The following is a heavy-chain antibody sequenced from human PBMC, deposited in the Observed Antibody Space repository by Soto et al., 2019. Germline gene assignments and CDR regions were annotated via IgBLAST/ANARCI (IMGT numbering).Heavy chain of an antibody. CDR2: ICYDGSNK. Sequence: QVQLVESGGGVVQPGRSLRLSCAASGFTFSSYGMHWVRQAPGKGLEWVAVICYDGSNKYYADSVKGRFTISRDNSKNTLYLQMNSLRAEDTAVYYCARSSIVVVTAPQDYWGQGTLVTVSS. CDR1: GFTFSSYG. V-gene: IGHV3-33*01. J-gene: IGHJ4*02. D-gene: IGHD2-21*02. CDR3: ARSSIVVVTAPQDY.